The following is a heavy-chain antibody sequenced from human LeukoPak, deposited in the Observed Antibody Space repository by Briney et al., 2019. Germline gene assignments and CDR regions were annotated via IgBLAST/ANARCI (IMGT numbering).Heavy chain of an antibody. D-gene: IGHD2-21*02. CDR1: GFTFSSYE. Sequence: GGSLRLSCAASGFTFSSYEMNWVRQAPGKGLGWVSYISSSGSTIYYADSVKGRFTISRDNAKNSLYLQMNSLRAEDTAVYYCATDVVVTAHQDAFDIWGQGTMVTVSS. J-gene: IGHJ3*02. CDR3: ATDVVVTAHQDAFDI. CDR2: ISSSGSTI. V-gene: IGHV3-48*03.